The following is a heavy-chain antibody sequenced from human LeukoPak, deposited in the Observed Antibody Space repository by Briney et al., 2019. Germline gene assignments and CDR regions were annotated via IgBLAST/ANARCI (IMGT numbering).Heavy chain of an antibody. CDR3: ARVNRVTAIQELDY. CDR1: GFTFSDYY. D-gene: IGHD2-21*02. CDR2: ISSSGSTI. V-gene: IGHV3-11*01. Sequence: PGGSLRLSCAASGFTFSDYYMTWIRQAPGKGLEWVSCISSSGSTIFYADSVKGRFTISRDNAKSPLFLQMNSLRAEDTAVYYCARVNRVTAIQELDYWGQGTLVTVSS. J-gene: IGHJ4*02.